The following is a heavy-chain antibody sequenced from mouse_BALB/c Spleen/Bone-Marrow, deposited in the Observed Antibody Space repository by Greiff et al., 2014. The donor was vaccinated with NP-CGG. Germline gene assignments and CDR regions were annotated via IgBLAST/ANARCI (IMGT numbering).Heavy chain of an antibody. D-gene: IGHD1-1*01. CDR3: ARSGYYGSSYFDY. V-gene: IGHV1-20*02. Sequence: VQLQQSGPELVKPGASVKISCKASGYSFTGYFMNWVMQSHGKSLEWIGRINPYNGDTFYNQKFKGKATLTVDKSSSTAHMELRSLASEDSAVYYCARSGYYGSSYFDYWGRGTTLTVSS. CDR2: INPYNGDT. J-gene: IGHJ2*01. CDR1: GYSFTGYF.